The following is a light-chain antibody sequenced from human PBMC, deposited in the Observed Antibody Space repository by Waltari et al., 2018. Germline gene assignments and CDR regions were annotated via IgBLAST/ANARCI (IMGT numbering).Light chain of an antibody. J-gene: IGKJ1*01. V-gene: IGKV3-20*01. CDR2: GAP. CDR3: QQYGKT. CDR1: QSVSSSY. Sequence: IVLTQSTGTLSSSPGARDTLSCRASQSVSSSYLAWYQQKPGQAPRLLIYGAPSRATGIPDRFSGSGSGTDFTLTISRLEPEDFAVYYCQQYGKTFGQGTKVEIK.